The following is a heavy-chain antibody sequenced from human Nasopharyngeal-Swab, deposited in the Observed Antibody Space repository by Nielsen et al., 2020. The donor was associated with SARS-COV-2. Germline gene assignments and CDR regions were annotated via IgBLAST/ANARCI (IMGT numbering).Heavy chain of an antibody. CDR2: ITSNTNYM. CDR3: ARLSRDSSGYYYDY. CDR1: GFTFSSYT. J-gene: IGHJ4*02. Sequence: GESLKISCAASGFTFSSYTMNWVRQAPGKGLEWVSSITSNTNYMYYVDSVKGRFTISRDDANNSLYLQMNSLRAEDTVVYYCARLSRDSSGYYYDYWGQGTLVTVSS. D-gene: IGHD6-19*01. V-gene: IGHV3-21*01.